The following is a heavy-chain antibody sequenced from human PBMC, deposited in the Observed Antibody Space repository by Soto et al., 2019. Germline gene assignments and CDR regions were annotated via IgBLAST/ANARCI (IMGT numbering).Heavy chain of an antibody. V-gene: IGHV1-69*12. CDR2: IIPIFGTA. CDR1: GGTFSSYA. D-gene: IGHD3-22*01. CDR3: ARGRYYDSSGYLFGSPNAFDI. J-gene: IGHJ3*02. Sequence: QVQLVQSGAEVKKPGSSVKVSCKASGGTFSSYAISWVRQAPGQGLEWMGGIIPIFGTANYAQKFQGRVTVNADESTXXAXMXXSSLRSEDTAVYYCARGRYYDSSGYLFGSPNAFDIWGQGTMVTVSS.